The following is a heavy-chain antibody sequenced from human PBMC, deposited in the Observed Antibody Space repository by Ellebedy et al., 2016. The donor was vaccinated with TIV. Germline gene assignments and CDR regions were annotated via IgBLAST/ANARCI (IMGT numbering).Heavy chain of an antibody. CDR1: GFTFSSYA. V-gene: IGHV3-23*01. J-gene: IGHJ6*02. Sequence: GGSLRLSXAASGFTFSSYAMSWVRQAPGKGLEWVSAISGSGGSTYYADSVKGRFTISRDNSKNTLYLQMNSLRAEDTAVYYCAKGGYCSSTSCYEYYYYGMDVWGQGTTVTVSS. D-gene: IGHD2-2*01. CDR2: ISGSGGST. CDR3: AKGGYCSSTSCYEYYYYGMDV.